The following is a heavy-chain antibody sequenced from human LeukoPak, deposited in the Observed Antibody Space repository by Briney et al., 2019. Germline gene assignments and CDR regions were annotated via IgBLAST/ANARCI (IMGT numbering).Heavy chain of an antibody. J-gene: IGHJ4*02. D-gene: IGHD3-10*01. Sequence: SETLSLTCTVSGGSISPLYWSWIRQPPGKGLEFIGYIYYSGTTNYNPSLKSRVALSVDTSKNQFALKLSSVTAADTAVYYCARGGVAAKYYFDSWGQGTLVTVSS. CDR3: ARGGVAAKYYFDS. V-gene: IGHV4-59*11. CDR1: GGSISPLY. CDR2: IYYSGTT.